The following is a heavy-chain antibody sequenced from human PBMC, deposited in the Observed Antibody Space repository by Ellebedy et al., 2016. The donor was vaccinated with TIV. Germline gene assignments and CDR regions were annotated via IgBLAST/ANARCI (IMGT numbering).Heavy chain of an antibody. D-gene: IGHD3-10*01. Sequence: AALVKVSCKASGYTFTDYYMHWVRQAPGQGLEWMGWINPNSGGTNYAQKFQGRVTMTRDTSISTAYMELSGLRSDDTAVYYCARDPFGKYIRENYYYYGMDVWGLGTTVTVSS. CDR2: INPNSGGT. CDR1: GYTFTDYY. CDR3: ARDPFGKYIRENYYYYGMDV. J-gene: IGHJ6*02. V-gene: IGHV1-2*02.